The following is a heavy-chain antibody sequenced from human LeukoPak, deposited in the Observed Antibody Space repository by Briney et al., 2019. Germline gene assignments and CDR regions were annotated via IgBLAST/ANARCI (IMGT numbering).Heavy chain of an antibody. V-gene: IGHV3-15*01. J-gene: IGHJ5*02. CDR2: IKSKTDGGTT. Sequence: GGSLRLSCAASGFTFSNAWMSWVRQAPGKGLEWVGRIKSKTDGGTTDYAAPVKGRFTISRDDSKNTLHLQMNSLKTEDTAVYYCITDLMGWTAAAASWGQGTLVTVSS. CDR3: ITDLMGWTAAAAS. D-gene: IGHD6-13*01. CDR1: GFTFSNAW.